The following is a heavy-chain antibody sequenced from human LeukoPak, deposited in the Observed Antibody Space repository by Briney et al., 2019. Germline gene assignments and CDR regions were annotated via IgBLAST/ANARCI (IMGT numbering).Heavy chain of an antibody. D-gene: IGHD6-19*01. CDR3: AKDPRVAAFSDAFDI. CDR2: ISGSGGST. J-gene: IGHJ3*02. CDR1: GFTFSSYA. V-gene: IGHV3-23*01. Sequence: PGGSLRLSCAASGFTFSSYAMSWVRQAPGKGLEWVSAISGSGGSTYYADSVKGRFTISRDNSKNTLYLQRNSLRAQDTAVYYCAKDPRVAAFSDAFDIWGQGTMVTVSS.